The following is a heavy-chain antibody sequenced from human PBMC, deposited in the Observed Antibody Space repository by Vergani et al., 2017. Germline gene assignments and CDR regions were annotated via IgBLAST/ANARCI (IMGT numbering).Heavy chain of an antibody. CDR2: ITTSSKYI. CDR1: GFTFSTYS. J-gene: IGHJ4*02. Sequence: EVQLVESGGALVKPGGSLRLSCAASGFTFSTYSMNWVRQAPGKGLEWVSSITTSSKYIYYADSVKGRFTISRDNAKNSLYMQMNSLRVEDTAVYYCATDSCSGGACPRDYWGQGTLVTVSS. D-gene: IGHD2-15*01. CDR3: ATDSCSGGACPRDY. V-gene: IGHV3-21*01.